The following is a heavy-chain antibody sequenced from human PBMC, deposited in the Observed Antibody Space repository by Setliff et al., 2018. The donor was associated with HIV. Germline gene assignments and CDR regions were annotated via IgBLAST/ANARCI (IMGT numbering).Heavy chain of an antibody. CDR2: ISGSNSRT. J-gene: IGHJ6*03. D-gene: IGHD2-15*01. CDR3: AKHECSGGCYYYMDV. Sequence: GGSLRLSCEVSGFNYNNFAMNWVRQAPGKGLEWVSGISGSNSRTDYVDSVKGRFTISRDKSKNTLYLQLNSLRAEDTAVYYCAKHECSGGCYYYMDVWGKGIMVTVSS. V-gene: IGHV3-23*01. CDR1: GFNYNNFA.